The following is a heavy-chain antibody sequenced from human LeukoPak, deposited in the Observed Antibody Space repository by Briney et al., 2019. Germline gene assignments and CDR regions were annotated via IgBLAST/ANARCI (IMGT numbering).Heavy chain of an antibody. CDR2: IYYSGDS. D-gene: IGHD6-13*01. V-gene: IGHV4-59*01. Sequence: PSETLSLTCTVSDVSISSYYWSWIRQPPGKGLEWIAYIYYSGDSNYNPSLKSRVTISVDTSKNQFSLKLSSVTAADTAVYYCARGVYIAAAQYAYWGQGTLVTVSS. CDR1: DVSISSYY. J-gene: IGHJ4*02. CDR3: ARGVYIAAAQYAY.